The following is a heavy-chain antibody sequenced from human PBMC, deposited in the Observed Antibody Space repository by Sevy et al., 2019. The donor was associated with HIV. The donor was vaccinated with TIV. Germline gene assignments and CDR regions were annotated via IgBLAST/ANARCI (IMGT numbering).Heavy chain of an antibody. CDR2: IFSDGITT. V-gene: IGHV3-33*01. Sequence: GESLKISCAASGFTFSNSGMHWVRQSPGKGLEWVASIFSDGITTYDGDSVKGRFTVFRDNSKSTLYLQMNSLGVEDTAVYYCARESPSDWYLDSWGQSTQVTVSS. J-gene: IGHJ4*02. CDR1: GFTFSNSG. CDR3: ARESPSDWYLDS. D-gene: IGHD6-19*01.